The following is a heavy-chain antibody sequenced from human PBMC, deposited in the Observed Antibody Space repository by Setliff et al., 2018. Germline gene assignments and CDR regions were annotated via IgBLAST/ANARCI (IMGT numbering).Heavy chain of an antibody. CDR3: ARDEGSSYFYGMDV. D-gene: IGHD6-13*01. J-gene: IGHJ6*02. Sequence: SETLSLTCAVSVYSISRDCHWGWIRQPPGKGLEWIGYIYYSGSTNYNPSLKSRVTISVDTSKNQFSLKLSSVTAADTAVYYCARDEGSSYFYGMDVWGQGTTVTVSS. CDR1: VYSISRDCH. V-gene: IGHV4-61*01. CDR2: IYYSGST.